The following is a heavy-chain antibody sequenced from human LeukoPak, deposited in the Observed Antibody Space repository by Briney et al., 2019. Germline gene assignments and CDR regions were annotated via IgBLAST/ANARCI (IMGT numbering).Heavy chain of an antibody. CDR2: ISGSGGST. V-gene: IGHV3-23*01. CDR1: EFTFSSYA. J-gene: IGHJ4*02. CDR3: AKMALLRYFDWLLSDY. D-gene: IGHD3-9*01. Sequence: GGSLRLSCAASEFTFSSYAMSWVRQAPGKGLEWVSAISGSGGSTYYADSVKGRFTISRDNSKNTLYLQMNSLRAEDTAVYYCAKMALLRYFDWLLSDYWGQGTLVTVSS.